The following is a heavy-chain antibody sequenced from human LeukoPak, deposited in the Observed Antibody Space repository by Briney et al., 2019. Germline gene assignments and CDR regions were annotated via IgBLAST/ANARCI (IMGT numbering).Heavy chain of an antibody. J-gene: IGHJ5*02. CDR2: IYYSGST. Sequence: SETLSLTCTVSGGLISSTYYYWGWIRQPPGKGLEWIGTIYYSGSTYYNPSLKSRVTISVDTSKNQFSLNLGSVTAADTAVYYCAKDPRDAVAGIRSWFDPWGQGTLVTVSS. D-gene: IGHD6-19*01. V-gene: IGHV4-39*02. CDR1: GGLISSTYYY. CDR3: AKDPRDAVAGIRSWFDP.